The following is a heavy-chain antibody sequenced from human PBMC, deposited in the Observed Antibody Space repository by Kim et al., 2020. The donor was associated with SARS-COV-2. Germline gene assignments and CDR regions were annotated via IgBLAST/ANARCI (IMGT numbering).Heavy chain of an antibody. CDR3: AKMVIMDGYNYFYYYAMDV. CDR1: GFTFDTYA. D-gene: IGHD2-21*01. CDR2: ISGGALNK. J-gene: IGHJ6*02. Sequence: GGSLRLSCVASGFTFDTYAMSWVRQAPGRGLEWVSVISGGALNKFYADSVRGRFTISRDNSKNTLYLQMNSLRDEDTALYYCAKMVIMDGYNYFYYYAMDVWDQGTTFTVSS. V-gene: IGHV3-23*01.